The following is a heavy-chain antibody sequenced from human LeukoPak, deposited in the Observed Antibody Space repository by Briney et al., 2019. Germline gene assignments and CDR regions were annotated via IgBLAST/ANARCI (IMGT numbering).Heavy chain of an antibody. V-gene: IGHV1-18*01. D-gene: IGHD1-1*01. J-gene: IGHJ4*01. CDR1: GYTFSNYG. Sequence: ASVKVSCTTSGYTFSNYGISWVRQAPGRGLEWMGWITAYNGNRLYAQRFQGRITLTTDTSTSTSYMELRSLEYDDTAIYYCARDNDKVVDHWGQGTLVTVSS. CDR3: ARDNDKVVDH. CDR2: ITAYNGNR.